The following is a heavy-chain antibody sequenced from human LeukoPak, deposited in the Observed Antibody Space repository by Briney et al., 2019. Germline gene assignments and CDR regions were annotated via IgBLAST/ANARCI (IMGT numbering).Heavy chain of an antibody. V-gene: IGHV1-8*01. CDR2: MNPNSGNT. J-gene: IGHJ4*02. CDR1: GYTFTSYD. CDR3: AKGLVGAHWATDY. D-gene: IGHD1-26*01. Sequence: GASVKVPCKASGYTFTSYDINWVRQATGQGLEWMGWMNPNSGNTGYAQKFQGRVTMTRNTSISTAYMELSSLRGEDTAVYYCAKGLVGAHWATDYWGQGTLVTVSS.